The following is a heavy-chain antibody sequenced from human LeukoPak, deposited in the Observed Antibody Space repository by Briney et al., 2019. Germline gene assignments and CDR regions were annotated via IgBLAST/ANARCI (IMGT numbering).Heavy chain of an antibody. V-gene: IGHV3-64D*06. CDR2: ISSNGGST. CDR3: SGVYYDSRVY. Sequence: GGSLRLCCSASGITFSSYPMHWVRQAPGKGLEYVSVISSNGGSTYYAESVKGRFTVSRDNSKNTLYLQMSSLRAEDTAVYFCSGVYYDSRVYWGQGTLVTVSS. D-gene: IGHD3-22*01. CDR1: GITFSSYP. J-gene: IGHJ4*02.